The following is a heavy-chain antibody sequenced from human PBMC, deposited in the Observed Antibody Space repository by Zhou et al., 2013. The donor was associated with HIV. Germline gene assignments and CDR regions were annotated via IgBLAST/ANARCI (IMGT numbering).Heavy chain of an antibody. CDR3: AIHPTPISPAMDV. J-gene: IGHJ6*03. Sequence: QVQLVQSGAEVKKPGSSVKVSCKASGGTFSSYAISWVRQAPGQGLEWMGRIIPILGIANYAQKFQGRVTITADKSTSTAYMELSSLRSEDTAVYYCAIHPTPISPAMDVWGKGTTVTVSS. V-gene: IGHV1-69*04. CDR2: IIPILGIA. CDR1: GGTFSSYA.